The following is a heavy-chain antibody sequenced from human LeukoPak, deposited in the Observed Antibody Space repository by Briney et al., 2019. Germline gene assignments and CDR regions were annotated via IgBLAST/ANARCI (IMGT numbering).Heavy chain of an antibody. CDR3: ARDPYYSSSWYVY. CDR2: IKQDGSEK. CDR1: GFTFSSYW. D-gene: IGHD6-13*01. J-gene: IGHJ4*02. Sequence: PGGSLRLSCAASGFTFSSYWMSWVRQAPGKGLEWVANIKQDGSEKYYVDSVKGRFTISRDNAKNSLYLQMNSLRAEDTAVYYCARDPYYSSSWYVYWGQGTLVTVSS. V-gene: IGHV3-7*01.